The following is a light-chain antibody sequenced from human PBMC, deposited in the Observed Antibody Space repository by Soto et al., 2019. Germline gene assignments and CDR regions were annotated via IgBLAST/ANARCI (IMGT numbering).Light chain of an antibody. J-gene: IGLJ1*01. CDR2: EVS. Sequence: QSALTQPPSASGSPGQSVTISCTGTSSDVGGYNYVSWYQQHPGKAPKLMIYEVSKRPSGVPDRFSGSKSGNTASLTVSGLQAEDEADYYCSSYGGSNNYVFGTGTKPTVL. CDR1: SSDVGGYNY. CDR3: SSYGGSNNYV. V-gene: IGLV2-8*01.